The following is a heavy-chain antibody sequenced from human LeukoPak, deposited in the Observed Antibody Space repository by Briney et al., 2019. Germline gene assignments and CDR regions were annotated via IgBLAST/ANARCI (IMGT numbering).Heavy chain of an antibody. V-gene: IGHV1-46*01. CDR3: ARDEVNYDFWSGAPGY. Sequence: ASVKVSCKASGYTFTSYYMHWVRQAPGQGLEWMGIINPSGGSTNYAQKFQGRVTMTRDMYTSTVYMELSSLRSEDTAVYYCARDEVNYDFWSGAPGYWGQGTLVTVSS. J-gene: IGHJ4*02. CDR1: GYTFTSYY. CDR2: INPSGGST. D-gene: IGHD3-3*01.